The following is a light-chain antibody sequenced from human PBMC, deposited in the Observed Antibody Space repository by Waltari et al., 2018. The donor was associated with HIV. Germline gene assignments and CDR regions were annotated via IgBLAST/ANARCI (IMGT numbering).Light chain of an antibody. V-gene: IGLV2-14*01. J-gene: IGLJ2*01. CDR2: DVS. CDR1: SSDVGGYNY. Sequence: QSALTQPASVSGSPGQSLTISCPGTSSDVGGYNYGSWYQQHPGKAPKLMIYDVSNRPSGVSNRFSGSKSGNTASLTISGLQAEDEADYYCSSYTSSSTFYVVFGGGTKLTVL. CDR3: SSYTSSSTFYVV.